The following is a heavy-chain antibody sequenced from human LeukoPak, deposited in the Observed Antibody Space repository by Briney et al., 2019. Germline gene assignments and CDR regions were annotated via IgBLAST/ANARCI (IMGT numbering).Heavy chain of an antibody. CDR3: TGYYYDSSGYYHGDWFDP. Sequence: PGGSLRLSCAASGFTFSGSAMHWVRQASGKGLEWVGRIRSKANSYATAYAASVKGRFTISRDDSKNTAYLQMNSLKTEDTAVYYCTGYYYDSSGYYHGDWFDPWGQGTLVTVSS. CDR1: GFTFSGSA. J-gene: IGHJ5*02. V-gene: IGHV3-73*01. D-gene: IGHD3-22*01. CDR2: IRSKANSYAT.